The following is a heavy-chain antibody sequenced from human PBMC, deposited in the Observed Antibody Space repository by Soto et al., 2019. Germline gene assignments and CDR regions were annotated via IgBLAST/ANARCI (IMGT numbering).Heavy chain of an antibody. CDR3: ARRGYSGYGTVAGTYYYYYYGMDV. CDR2: IIPIFGTA. Sequence: ASVKVSCKASGGTFSSYAISWVRQAPGQGLEWMGGIIPIFGTANYAQKFQGRVTITADESTSTAYMELSSLGSEDTAVYYCARRGYSGYGTVAGTYYYYYYGMDVWGQGTTVTVSS. V-gene: IGHV1-69*13. D-gene: IGHD5-12*01. J-gene: IGHJ6*02. CDR1: GGTFSSYA.